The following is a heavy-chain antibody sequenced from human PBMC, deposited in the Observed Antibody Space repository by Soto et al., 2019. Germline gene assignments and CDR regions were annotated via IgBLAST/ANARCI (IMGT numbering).Heavy chain of an antibody. Sequence: GSLRRSCSASGCSFSSYTMNWVRQAPGKGLEWVSSINNNSGRKYYADSVKGRFTISRDNSKNTLFLQMNSLKAEDTAVYFCAKDGDYEYFDYWGQGTQVTVSS. J-gene: IGHJ4*02. D-gene: IGHD3-22*01. CDR3: AKDGDYEYFDY. V-gene: IGHV3-23*01. CDR2: INNNSGRK. CDR1: GCSFSSYT.